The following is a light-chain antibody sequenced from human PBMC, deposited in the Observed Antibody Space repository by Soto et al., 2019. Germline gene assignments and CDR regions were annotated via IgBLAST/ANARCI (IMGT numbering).Light chain of an antibody. CDR1: QGISSY. CDR3: QQYGSSST. J-gene: IGKJ5*01. V-gene: IGKV1-8*01. CDR2: AAS. Sequence: AIRMTQSPSSLSASTGDRVTITCRASQGISSYLAWYQQKPGKAPKLLIYAASTLQSGVPSRFSGSGSGTDFTLTISRLEPEDFAVHYCQQYGSSSTFGQGTRLEIK.